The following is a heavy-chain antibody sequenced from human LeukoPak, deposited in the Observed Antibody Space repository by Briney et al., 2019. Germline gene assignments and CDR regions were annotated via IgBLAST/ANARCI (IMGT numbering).Heavy chain of an antibody. CDR1: GFTVSSNY. J-gene: IGHJ1*01. CDR3: ASGSYLYFQH. CDR2: ISSSSYI. V-gene: IGHV3-69-1*01. Sequence: PGGSLRLSCAASGFTVSSNYMNWVRQAPGKGLEWVSSISSSSYIYYADSVKGRFTISRDNAKNSLYLQMNSLRAEDTAAYYCASGSYLYFQHWGQGTLVTVSS. D-gene: IGHD1-26*01.